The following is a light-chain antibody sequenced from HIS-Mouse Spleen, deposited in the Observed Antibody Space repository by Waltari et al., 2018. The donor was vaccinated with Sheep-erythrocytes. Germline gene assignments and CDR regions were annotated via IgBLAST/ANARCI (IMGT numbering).Light chain of an antibody. J-gene: IGLJ1*01. CDR3: CSYAGSYNHV. CDR2: DVS. V-gene: IGLV2-11*01. CDR1: SSDVGGYNY. Sequence: QSALTQPRSVSGSPGQSVTISCTVTSSDVGGYNYVPWYQQYPGKAPKLMIYDVSKRPSGVPDRFSGSKSGNTASLTISGLQAEDEADYYCCSYAGSYNHVFATGTKVTVL.